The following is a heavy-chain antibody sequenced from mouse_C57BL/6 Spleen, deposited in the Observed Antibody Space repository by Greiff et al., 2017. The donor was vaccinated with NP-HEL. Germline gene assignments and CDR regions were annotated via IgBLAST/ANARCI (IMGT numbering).Heavy chain of an antibody. CDR2: ILPGSGST. Sequence: QVQLQQSGAELMKPGASVKLSCKATGYTFTGYWIEWVKQRPGHGLEWIGEILPGSGSTNYNEKFKGKATFTADTSSNTAYMQLSSLTTEDSAIYYCARRGTTVPPWFAYWGQGTLVTVSA. D-gene: IGHD1-1*01. V-gene: IGHV1-9*01. CDR3: ARRGTTVPPWFAY. CDR1: GYTFTGYW. J-gene: IGHJ3*01.